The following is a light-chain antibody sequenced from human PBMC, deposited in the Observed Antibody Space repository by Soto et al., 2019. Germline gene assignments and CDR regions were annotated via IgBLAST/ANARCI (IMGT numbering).Light chain of an antibody. Sequence: DIHMTQSPSSQSASVGDRVTITCQASQDISNYLNWYQQKPGKAPKLLIYDASNLETGVPSRFSGGGSGTDFTFTISSLQPEDIATYYCQQYDNLPLTFGGGTKVDIK. CDR1: QDISNY. CDR3: QQYDNLPLT. J-gene: IGKJ4*01. CDR2: DAS. V-gene: IGKV1-33*01.